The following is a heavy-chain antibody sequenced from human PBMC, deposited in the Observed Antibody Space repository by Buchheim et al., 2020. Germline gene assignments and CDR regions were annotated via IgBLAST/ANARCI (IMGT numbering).Heavy chain of an antibody. CDR1: GFTFSSYS. Sequence: EVQLVESGGGLVQPGGSLRLSCAASGFTFSSYSMNWVRQAPGKGLEWVSYISSSSSTIYHADSVKGRFTISRDNAKNSLYLPMNSLRAEDTAVYYCARERGYNYGYSDYWGQGTL. J-gene: IGHJ4*02. D-gene: IGHD5-18*01. V-gene: IGHV3-48*04. CDR3: ARERGYNYGYSDY. CDR2: ISSSSSTI.